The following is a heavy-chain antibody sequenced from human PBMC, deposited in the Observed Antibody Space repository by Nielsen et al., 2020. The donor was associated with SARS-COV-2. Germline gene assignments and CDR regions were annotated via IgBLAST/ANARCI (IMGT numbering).Heavy chain of an antibody. CDR2: ISSSSSYI. Sequence: GESLKISCAASGFTFSSYSMNWVRQAPGKGLEWVSSISSSSSYIYYADSVKGRFTISRDNAKNSLYLQMNSLRAEDTAVYYCARSAYGDGPFDYWGQGTLVTVSS. CDR1: GFTFSSYS. D-gene: IGHD4-17*01. J-gene: IGHJ4*02. CDR3: ARSAYGDGPFDY. V-gene: IGHV3-21*01.